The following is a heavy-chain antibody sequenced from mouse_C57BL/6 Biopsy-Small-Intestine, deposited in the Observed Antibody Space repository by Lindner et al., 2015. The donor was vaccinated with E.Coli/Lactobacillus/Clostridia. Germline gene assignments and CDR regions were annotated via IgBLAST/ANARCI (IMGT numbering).Heavy chain of an antibody. J-gene: IGHJ2*01. CDR2: IYPGDGDT. CDR3: ARSYGNSFDY. D-gene: IGHD2-1*01. Sequence: VQLQESGAELVKPGASVRISRKASGYAFSTYWMNWVKQRPGKGLEWIGRIYPGDGDTNYNGKFKGKATLTADKSSSTAYMQLSSLTSEDSAVYFCARSYGNSFDYWGQGTTLTVSS. CDR1: GYAFSTYW. V-gene: IGHV1-80*01.